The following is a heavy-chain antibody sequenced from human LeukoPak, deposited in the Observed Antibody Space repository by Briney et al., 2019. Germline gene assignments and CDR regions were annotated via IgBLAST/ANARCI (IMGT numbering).Heavy chain of an antibody. D-gene: IGHD3-10*01. Sequence: ASETLSLTCAVYGESMIGHYWTWIRKPPGKRLDWIGEIHHSGGTNSNPSLKNRVTMSIDMSKNQFSLKLNSVTAADTAVYFCARATASGSGRAYDRWAQGNLVPVSS. CDR1: GESMIGHY. V-gene: IGHV4-34*01. J-gene: IGHJ5*02. CDR3: ARATASGSGRAYDR. CDR2: IHHSGGT.